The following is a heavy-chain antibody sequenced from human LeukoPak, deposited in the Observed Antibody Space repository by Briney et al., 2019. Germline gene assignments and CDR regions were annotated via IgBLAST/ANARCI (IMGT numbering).Heavy chain of an antibody. Sequence: GGSLRLSCAASGFTFSSYSMNWVRQAPGKGLEWVSYISSSSSTIYYADSVKGRFTISRDNAKNSLYLQMNSLRAEDTAVYYCARAERGYSYGYLEPYYYYYMDVWGKGTTVTVSS. V-gene: IGHV3-48*01. J-gene: IGHJ6*03. CDR3: ARAERGYSYGYLEPYYYYYMDV. D-gene: IGHD5-18*01. CDR1: GFTFSSYS. CDR2: ISSSSSTI.